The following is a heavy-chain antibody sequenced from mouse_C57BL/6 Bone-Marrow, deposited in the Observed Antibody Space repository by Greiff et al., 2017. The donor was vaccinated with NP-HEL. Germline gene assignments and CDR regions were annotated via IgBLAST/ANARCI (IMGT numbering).Heavy chain of an antibody. CDR3: TKEGIYYEYDGYYYAMDY. CDR2: IWGDGGT. V-gene: IGHV2-3*01. Sequence: VKLQESGPGLVAPSQSLSITCTVSGFSLTSYGVSWVRQPPGKGLEWLGVIWGDGGTDYHSAPISRRRISKDNSKSQVYLKLNSMQADDTATYYCTKEGIYYEYDGYYYAMDYWGQGTSVTVSS. J-gene: IGHJ4*01. D-gene: IGHD2-4*01. CDR1: GFSLTSYG.